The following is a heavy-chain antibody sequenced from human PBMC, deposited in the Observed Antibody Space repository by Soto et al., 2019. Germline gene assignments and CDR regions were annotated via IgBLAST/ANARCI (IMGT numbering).Heavy chain of an antibody. CDR2: INPNSGGT. V-gene: IGHV1-2*04. CDR1: GYTFTGYY. J-gene: IGHJ6*04. CDR3: VGVAEAKESPLDV. D-gene: IGHD2-15*01. Sequence: ASVKVSCKASGYTFTGYYMHWVRQAPGQGLEWMGWINPNSGGTNYAQKFQGWVTMTGDTSISTAYMELSRLRSDDTAVYYCVGVAEAKESPLDVWGKGTTVTVSS.